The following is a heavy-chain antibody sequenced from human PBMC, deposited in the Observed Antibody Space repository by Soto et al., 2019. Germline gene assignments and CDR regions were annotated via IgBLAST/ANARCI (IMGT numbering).Heavy chain of an antibody. J-gene: IGHJ5*02. CDR3: ARDVKARIWFDP. CDR2: IYYSGST. D-gene: IGHD3-10*01. CDR1: GGSISSGGYY. V-gene: IGHV4-31*03. Sequence: SETLSLTCTVSGGSISSGGYYWSWIRQHPGKGLEWIGYIYYSGSTYYNPSLKSRVTISVDTSKNQFSLKLSSVTAADTAVYYCARDVKARIWFDPWGQGTLVTVSS.